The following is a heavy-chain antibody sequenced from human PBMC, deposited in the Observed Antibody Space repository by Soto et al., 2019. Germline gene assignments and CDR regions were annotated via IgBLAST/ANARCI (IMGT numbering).Heavy chain of an antibody. CDR1: GGSISSFTYY. CDR2: VYYNENT. J-gene: IGHJ5*02. V-gene: IGHV4-39*01. D-gene: IGHD3-10*01. Sequence: SETLSLTGSVSGGSISSFTYYWGWIRQPPGKGLEWIGTVYYNENTYYNPSRKSRVTITVDTAKNQFSLNLRSVTAADTAMYFCPRRERYYGSPGWFDPWGPGTLVTVSS. CDR3: PRRERYYGSPGWFDP.